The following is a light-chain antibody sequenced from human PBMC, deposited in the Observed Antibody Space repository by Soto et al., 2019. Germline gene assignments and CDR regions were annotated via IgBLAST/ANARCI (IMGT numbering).Light chain of an antibody. CDR2: KAS. J-gene: IGKJ1*01. CDR3: QQYNSYPWT. CDR1: QSISSW. Sequence: DIQMTQSPSTLSASVGDRVTITCRASQSISSWLARYQQKPGKAPKLLIYKASSLESGVPSRFSDSGSGTEFTLTISSLQPDDFATYYCQQYNSYPWTFGQGTKV. V-gene: IGKV1-5*03.